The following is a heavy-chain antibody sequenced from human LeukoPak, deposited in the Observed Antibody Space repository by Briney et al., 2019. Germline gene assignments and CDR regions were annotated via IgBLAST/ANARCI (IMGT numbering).Heavy chain of an antibody. CDR2: IYYSGST. Sequence: SETLSLTCTVSGGSISSGDYYWSWIRQPPGKGPEWIGYIYYSGSTYYNPSLKRRATISVDTSKNQFSLKLSSVTAADTAVYYCAGGGELLPQNDYWGQGTLVTVSS. CDR3: AGGGELLPQNDY. V-gene: IGHV4-30-4*08. D-gene: IGHD1-26*01. J-gene: IGHJ4*02. CDR1: GGSISSGDYY.